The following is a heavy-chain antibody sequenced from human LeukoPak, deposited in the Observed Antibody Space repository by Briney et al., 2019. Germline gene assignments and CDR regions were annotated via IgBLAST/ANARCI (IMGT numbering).Heavy chain of an antibody. CDR2: INSDGSST. CDR3: ARWETTVTTLDY. CDR1: GFTLSSYW. Sequence: PGGSLRLSCAASGFTLSSYWMHWVRQAPGKGLVWVSRINSDGSSTTYADSVEGRFTISRDNAKNTLYLQMNSLRAEDTAVYYCARWETTVTTLDYWGQGTLVTVSS. V-gene: IGHV3-74*01. J-gene: IGHJ4*02. D-gene: IGHD4-17*01.